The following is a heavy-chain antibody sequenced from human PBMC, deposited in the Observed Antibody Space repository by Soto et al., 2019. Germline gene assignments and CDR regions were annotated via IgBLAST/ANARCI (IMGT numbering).Heavy chain of an antibody. D-gene: IGHD3-22*01. V-gene: IGHV3-23*01. CDR3: AKGPGGYYYDSSGYYEYFQH. Sequence: TGGSLRLSCAASGFTFSSYAMSWVRQAPGKGLEWVSAISGSGGSTYYADSVKGRFTISRDNSKNTLYLQMNSLRAEDTAVYYCAKGPGGYYYDSSGYYEYFQHWGQGTLVTVSS. J-gene: IGHJ1*01. CDR2: ISGSGGST. CDR1: GFTFSSYA.